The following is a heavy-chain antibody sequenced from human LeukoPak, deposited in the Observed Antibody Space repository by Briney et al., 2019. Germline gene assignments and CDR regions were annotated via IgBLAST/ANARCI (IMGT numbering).Heavy chain of an antibody. CDR3: ARGGRWLYYYYYYMDV. Sequence: SETLSLTCAVYGGSFSGYYWSWIRQPSGKGLEWIGEINHSGSTNYNPSLKSRVTISVDTSKNQFSLKLSSVTAADTAVYYCARGGRWLYYYYYYMDVWGKGTTVTVSS. CDR2: INHSGST. D-gene: IGHD3-22*01. V-gene: IGHV4-34*01. J-gene: IGHJ6*03. CDR1: GGSFSGYY.